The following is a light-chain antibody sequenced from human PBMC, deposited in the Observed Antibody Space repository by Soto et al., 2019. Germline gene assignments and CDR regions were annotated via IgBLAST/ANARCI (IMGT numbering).Light chain of an antibody. Sequence: QSVLTQPPSASGSPGQSVTISCTGTSSDVGGYNYVSWYQQRPGKAPKLMIYEVSERPSGVPDRFSGSKSSNTASLTVSGLQAEDEADYYCSSYAGSNNFVFGTGTKV. CDR2: EVS. V-gene: IGLV2-8*01. CDR3: SSYAGSNNFV. CDR1: SSDVGGYNY. J-gene: IGLJ1*01.